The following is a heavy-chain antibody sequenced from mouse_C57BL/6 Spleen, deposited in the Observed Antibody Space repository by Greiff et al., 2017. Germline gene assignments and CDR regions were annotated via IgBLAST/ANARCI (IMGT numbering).Heavy chain of an antibody. CDR2: IDPEDGET. J-gene: IGHJ4*01. CDR1: GFNIKDYY. Sequence: EVMLVESGAELVKPGASVKLSCTASGFNIKDYYMHWVKQRTEQGLEWIGRIDPEDGETKYAPKFPGKATITADTASNPAYLQLSSLTSEDTAVYCCAREINYYGSSYGGAMDYWGQGTSVTFSS. V-gene: IGHV14-2*01. D-gene: IGHD1-1*01. CDR3: AREINYYGSSYGGAMDY.